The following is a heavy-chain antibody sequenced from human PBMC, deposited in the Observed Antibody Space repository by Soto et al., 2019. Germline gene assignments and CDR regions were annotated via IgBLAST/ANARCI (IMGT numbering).Heavy chain of an antibody. J-gene: IGHJ4*02. Sequence: QVHLVQSGAEVKKPGSSVKVSCKAFGGTFSTYAISWVRQAPGHGLEWVGGIIPIFGTANYAQKFQGRVTITADVSTSTAYMQLSGLRSEDSAVYYCARGSAPAATPYYFDYWGQGTLVTVSS. CDR3: ARGSAPAATPYYFDY. CDR2: IIPIFGTA. V-gene: IGHV1-69*01. CDR1: GGTFSTYA.